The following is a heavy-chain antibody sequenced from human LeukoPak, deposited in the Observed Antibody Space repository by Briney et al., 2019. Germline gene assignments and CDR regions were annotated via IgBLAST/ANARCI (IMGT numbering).Heavy chain of an antibody. CDR3: AKPSSDFWSDYYSGSYFDS. CDR1: GFTFNNYA. D-gene: IGHD3-3*01. Sequence: GRSLRLSCAASGFTFNNYAMTWVRQAPGKGLEWVSTISGSSGSTYYADSVKGRFTISRDNSKNTLYLQMNSLRAEDTALYYCAKPSSDFWSDYYSGSYFDSWGQGTLVTVSS. J-gene: IGHJ4*02. CDR2: ISGSSGST. V-gene: IGHV3-23*01.